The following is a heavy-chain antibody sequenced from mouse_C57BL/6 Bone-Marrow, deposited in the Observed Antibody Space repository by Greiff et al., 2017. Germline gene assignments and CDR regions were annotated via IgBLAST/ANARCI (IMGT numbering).Heavy chain of an antibody. CDR1: GYTFTSYW. CDR2: IDPSDSYT. Sequence: QVQLQQPGAELVMPGASVKLSCKASGYTFTSYWMHWVKQRPGQGLEWIGEIDPSDSYTNYNQKFKGKSTLTVDKSSSTAYMQLSSLTSEDSAVYYCAREGYYGSSYPFYWYFDVGGTGTTVTVSS. V-gene: IGHV1-69*01. CDR3: AREGYYGSSYPFYWYFDV. J-gene: IGHJ1*03. D-gene: IGHD1-1*01.